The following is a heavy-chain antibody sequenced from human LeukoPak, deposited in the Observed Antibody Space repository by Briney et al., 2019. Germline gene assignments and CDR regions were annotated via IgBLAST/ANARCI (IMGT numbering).Heavy chain of an antibody. CDR1: GGSISSGGYY. V-gene: IGHV4-31*03. CDR2: IYYSGST. J-gene: IGHJ5*02. D-gene: IGHD6-19*01. CDR3: VREPVAGTWWFDP. Sequence: SETLSLTCTVSGGSISSGGYYWSWIRQHPGKGLEWIGYIYYSGSTYYNPSLKSRVTISVDTSKNQFSLKLSSVTAADTAVYYCVREPVAGTWWFDPWGQGTLVTVSS.